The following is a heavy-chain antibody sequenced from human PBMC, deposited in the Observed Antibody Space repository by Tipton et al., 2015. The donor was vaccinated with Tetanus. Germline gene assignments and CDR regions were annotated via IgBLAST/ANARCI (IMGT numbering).Heavy chain of an antibody. D-gene: IGHD6-6*01. J-gene: IGHJ5*02. CDR1: GDSISRSRYF. Sequence: TLSLTCTVSGDSISRSRYFWNWIRQRPREGPEWIGYIYYSGSTYYNPSFESRVSMSVDTSKNQFSLNLTSVTAADTAVYYCARDQGGGRVVRLNWFDPWGQGTLVTVSS. CDR2: IYYSGST. V-gene: IGHV4-31*03. CDR3: ARDQGGGRVVRLNWFDP.